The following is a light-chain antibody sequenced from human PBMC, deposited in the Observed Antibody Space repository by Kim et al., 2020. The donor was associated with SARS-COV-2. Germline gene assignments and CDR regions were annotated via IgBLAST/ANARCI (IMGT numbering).Light chain of an antibody. Sequence: ASVGDSVTITCRASQSISIYLNWYQEKPGKAPKLLIYAAASLQSGVPSRFSGSGSGTDFTLTISSLQPEDFATYYCHQTYSVPQTFGPGTKVDIK. CDR2: AAA. V-gene: IGKV1-39*01. CDR1: QSISIY. J-gene: IGKJ1*01. CDR3: HQTYSVPQT.